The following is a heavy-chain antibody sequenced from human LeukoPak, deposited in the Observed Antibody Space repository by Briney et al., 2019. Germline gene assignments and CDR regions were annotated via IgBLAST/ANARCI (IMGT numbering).Heavy chain of an antibody. V-gene: IGHV4-59*01. CDR2: IYYSGNT. J-gene: IGHJ4*02. CDR1: GGSISSYY. D-gene: IGHD4-23*01. Sequence: PSETLSLTCSVSGGSISSYYWSWIRQPPGKGLEWIGYIYYSGNTNYNPSLKSRVTISVDTSKNQFSLKLNSVTAADTAVYYCARLGEHDYGGNGPVWDYWGQGTLVTVSS. CDR3: ARLGEHDYGGNGPVWDY.